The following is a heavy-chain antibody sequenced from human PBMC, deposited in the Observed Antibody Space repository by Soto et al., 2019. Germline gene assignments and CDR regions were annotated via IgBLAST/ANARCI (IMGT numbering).Heavy chain of an antibody. CDR2: MNPPSGNT. CDR3: ARESIGGVEDY. Sequence: QVQLVQSGAEVKKPGASVKFSCKASGYTFTNFDINWVRQATGQGLEWMGWMNPPSGNTGYAQKFQGRVTMTRNTSTSTAYMELSLLRSEDSAVYYCARESIGGVEDYWGQGTLVTVSS. CDR1: GYTFTNFD. V-gene: IGHV1-8*01. D-gene: IGHD3-16*01. J-gene: IGHJ4*02.